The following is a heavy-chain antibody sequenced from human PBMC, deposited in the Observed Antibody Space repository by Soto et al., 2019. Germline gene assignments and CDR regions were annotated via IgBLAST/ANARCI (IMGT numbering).Heavy chain of an antibody. CDR1: GYAFTTYG. Sequence: QVHLVQSGAEVKKPGASVKVSCKGSGYAFTTYGITWVRQAPGQGLEWMGWISAHNGNTNYAQKHQGRVTVTRDTSTSTAYMELRSLRSDDTAVYYCARGRDGDYWGQGALVTVSS. J-gene: IGHJ4*02. CDR2: ISAHNGNT. D-gene: IGHD6-6*01. CDR3: ARGRDGDY. V-gene: IGHV1-18*01.